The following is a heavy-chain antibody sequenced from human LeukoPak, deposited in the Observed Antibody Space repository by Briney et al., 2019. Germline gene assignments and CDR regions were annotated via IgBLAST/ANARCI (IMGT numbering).Heavy chain of an antibody. CDR1: GCTFTSYD. CDR2: MNPNSGNT. V-gene: IGHV1-8*01. Sequence: ASVKVSCKASGCTFTSYDINWVRQATGQGLEWMGWMNPNSGNTGYAQKFQGRVTMTRNTSISTAYMELSSLRSEDTAVYYCARGLVVPAAMVNYYGMDVWGQGTTVTVSS. CDR3: ARGLVVPAAMVNYYGMDV. J-gene: IGHJ6*02. D-gene: IGHD2-2*01.